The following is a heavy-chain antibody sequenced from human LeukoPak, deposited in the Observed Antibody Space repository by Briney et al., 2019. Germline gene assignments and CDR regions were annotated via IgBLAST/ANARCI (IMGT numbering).Heavy chain of an antibody. J-gene: IGHJ4*02. CDR2: IYYSGST. D-gene: IGHD7-27*01. V-gene: IGHV4-39*07. CDR1: GGSISSSNYF. CDR3: ARGSGDLGFDY. Sequence: SETLSLTCAVSGGSISSSNYFWGWIRQPPGKGLEWIESIYYSGSTYYNPSLKSRVTISVDTSKNQFSLKLSSVTAADTAVYYCARGSGDLGFDYWGQGTLVTVSS.